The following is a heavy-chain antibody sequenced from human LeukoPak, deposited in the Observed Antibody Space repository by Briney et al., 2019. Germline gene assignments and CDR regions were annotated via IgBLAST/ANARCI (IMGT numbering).Heavy chain of an antibody. CDR3: ARDGPAATFDC. D-gene: IGHD2-2*01. CDR1: GGSIGSGSYY. V-gene: IGHV4-61*02. Sequence: SETLSLTCTVSGGSIGSGSYYWSWIRQPAGKGLEWIGRIYTSGSTIYNPSLESRVTISADTSKNQFSLKLNSVTAADTAVYYCARDGPAATFDCWGQGTLVTVSS. J-gene: IGHJ4*02. CDR2: IYTSGST.